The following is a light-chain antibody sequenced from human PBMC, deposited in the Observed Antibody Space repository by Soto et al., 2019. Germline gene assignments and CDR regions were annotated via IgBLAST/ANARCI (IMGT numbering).Light chain of an antibody. J-gene: IGKJ5*01. CDR2: DAS. V-gene: IGKV3-15*01. Sequence: EIVMTQSPATLSVSPGERATLSCRASESVSSKLVWCQKKPGQAPRLLIHDASTRATGIPARFSGSGSGTEFIIAIRSVESEDFAIYYSQQHNDWPTFGQGTRLAIK. CDR1: ESVSSK. CDR3: QQHNDWPT.